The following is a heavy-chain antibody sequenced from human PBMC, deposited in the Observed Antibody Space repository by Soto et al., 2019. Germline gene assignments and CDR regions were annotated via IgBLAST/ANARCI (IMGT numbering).Heavy chain of an antibody. Sequence: QVQLVESGGGVVQPGRSLRLSCAASGFTFSSYGMHWVRQAPGKGLEWVAVISYDGNYEYYADSVKGRFTISRDNSKSTVYLQTNSLRAEDTAVYYCAKDGGNTGGTFDYWGQGTLVTVSS. CDR3: AKDGGNTGGTFDY. CDR2: ISYDGNYE. CDR1: GFTFSSYG. V-gene: IGHV3-30*18. D-gene: IGHD3-16*01. J-gene: IGHJ4*02.